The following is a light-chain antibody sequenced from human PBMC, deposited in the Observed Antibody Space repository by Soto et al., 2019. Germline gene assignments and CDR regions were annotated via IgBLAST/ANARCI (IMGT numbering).Light chain of an antibody. CDR3: QQYKSYPCT. Sequence: DIQMTQSPSTLSASVGDRVTITCRASQYISSWLAWYQQKPGKAPKLLIYKASSLESGVPSRFSGSGSGTEFTLTSSSLQPGDVETYYCQQYKSYPCTFGQGTKVDI. CDR1: QYISSW. CDR2: KAS. J-gene: IGKJ1*01. V-gene: IGKV1-5*03.